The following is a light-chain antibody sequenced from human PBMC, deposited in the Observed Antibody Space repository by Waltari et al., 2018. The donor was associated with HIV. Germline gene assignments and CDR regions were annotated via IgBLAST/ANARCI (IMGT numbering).Light chain of an antibody. CDR2: HSS. V-gene: IGKV3D-15*01. CDR1: QNVDDK. CDR3: QQYHHWPPLT. Sequence: DILLTKSPATISVSPGGRVTVSCRASQNVDDKLDWYQQKPGQSPRLLIYHSSVRAAGVPTRFGGAGSATNFTLTITGLQSEDFTLYFCQQYHHWPPLTFGGGSRVELK. J-gene: IGKJ4*01.